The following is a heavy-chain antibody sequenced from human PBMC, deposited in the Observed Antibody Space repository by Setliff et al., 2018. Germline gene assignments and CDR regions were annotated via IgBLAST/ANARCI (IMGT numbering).Heavy chain of an antibody. CDR2: VSHSGSP. CDR3: VRQEEETSMVMYYFTS. V-gene: IGHV4-38-2*01. D-gene: IGHD3-10*01. J-gene: IGHJ3*01. Sequence: PSETLSLTCDVSGYSFKSDDYWAWIRQSPGKGLEWIGSVSHSGSPYYNPSLKSRVTISEDKSKNYLSLKLNSVTAADTAIYYCVRQEEETSMVMYYFTSWGQGTMVTVSS. CDR1: GYSFKSDDY.